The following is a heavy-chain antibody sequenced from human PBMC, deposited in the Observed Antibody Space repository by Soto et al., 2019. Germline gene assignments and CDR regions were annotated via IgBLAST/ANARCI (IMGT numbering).Heavy chain of an antibody. Sequence: EVQRLESGGGLVQPGESLRLSCAASGCTFNTFAMGWVRQDPGKGLEWVSLISGSSRDTYYADSVKGRFTISRDNSKNILYLQMNSLRAKDTAVYYCATQDFRGTTGTTWGQGTLVTVSS. CDR3: ATQDFRGTTGTT. J-gene: IGHJ4*02. CDR1: GCTFNTFA. D-gene: IGHD1-1*01. V-gene: IGHV3-23*01. CDR2: ISGSSRDT.